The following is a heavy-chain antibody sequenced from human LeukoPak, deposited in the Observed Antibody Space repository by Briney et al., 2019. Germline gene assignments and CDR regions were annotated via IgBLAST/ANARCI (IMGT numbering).Heavy chain of an antibody. CDR3: ARITAARRGVDYYYYYMDV. J-gene: IGHJ6*03. CDR2: ISDSSSYI. Sequence: PGGSLRLSCAASGFDVVINYMSWVRQAPGKGLEWVSSISDSSSYIYDADSVKGRFTISRDNAKNSLYLQMNSLRAEDTAVYYCARITAARRGVDYYYYYMDVWGKGTTVTVSS. CDR1: GFDVVINY. D-gene: IGHD6-6*01. V-gene: IGHV3-21*01.